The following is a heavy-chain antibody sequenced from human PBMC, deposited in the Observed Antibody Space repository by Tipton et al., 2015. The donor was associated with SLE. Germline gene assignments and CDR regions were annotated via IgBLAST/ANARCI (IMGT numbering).Heavy chain of an antibody. CDR1: GFTFSGYA. CDR3: AKSRRGTYSSGWYDALDI. CDR2: INTTGTGT. D-gene: IGHD6-19*01. J-gene: IGHJ3*02. V-gene: IGHV3-23*01. Sequence: SLRLSCAASGFTFSGYAMNWVRQAPGKGLNWVSTINTTGTGTYYADSVKGRFTISRDNSKNTLYLQMNSLRAEDTAVYFCAKSRRGTYSSGWYDALDIWGPGTMVTVSS.